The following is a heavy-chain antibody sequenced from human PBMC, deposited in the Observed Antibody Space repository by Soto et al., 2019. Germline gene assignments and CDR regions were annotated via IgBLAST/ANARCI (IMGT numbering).Heavy chain of an antibody. CDR2: IYYSGST. CDR1: GGSVSSGHYD. Sequence: PXETLSVSCTVSGGSVSSGHYDWSWMRQPPGKVLEWIGYIYYSGSTNYNPSLKSRVTISVDTSKNQFSLKLSYVTAAETAVYYCARGEYYYDSSGYYYWSHFDYWGQGTLVTVSS. D-gene: IGHD3-22*01. V-gene: IGHV4-61*01. CDR3: ARGEYYYDSSGYYYWSHFDY. J-gene: IGHJ4*02.